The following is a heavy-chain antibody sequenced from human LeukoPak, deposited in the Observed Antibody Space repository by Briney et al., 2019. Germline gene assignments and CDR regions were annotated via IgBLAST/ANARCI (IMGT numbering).Heavy chain of an antibody. Sequence: SETLSLTCAVYGGSFSGYYWSWIRQPPGKGLEWIGEINHSGSTNYNPSFKSRVTISVDTSKNQFSLKLSSVTAADTAVYYCARALHGAYGGSSWYRTRWFDPWGQGTLVTVSS. J-gene: IGHJ5*02. V-gene: IGHV4-34*01. CDR2: INHSGST. CDR1: GGSFSGYY. D-gene: IGHD6-13*01. CDR3: ARALHGAYGGSSWYRTRWFDP.